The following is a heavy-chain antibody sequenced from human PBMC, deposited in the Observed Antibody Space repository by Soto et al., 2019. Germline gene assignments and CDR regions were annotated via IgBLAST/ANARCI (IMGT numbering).Heavy chain of an antibody. CDR1: GYSFTSYW. Sequence: GESLKISCKGSGYSFTSYWIGWVRQMPGKGLEGMGIIYPGDSDTRYSPSFQGQVTISADNSISTAYLQWSSLKASDTAMYYCARQPVLRYFAWLSDAFDIWGQGTMVTVSS. J-gene: IGHJ3*02. V-gene: IGHV5-51*01. D-gene: IGHD3-9*01. CDR2: IYPGDSDT. CDR3: ARQPVLRYFAWLSDAFDI.